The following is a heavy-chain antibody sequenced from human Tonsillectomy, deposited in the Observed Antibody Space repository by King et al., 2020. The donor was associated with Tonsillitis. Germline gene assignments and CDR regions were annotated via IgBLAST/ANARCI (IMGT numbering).Heavy chain of an antibody. J-gene: IGHJ6*02. Sequence: QLVQSGAEVKKPGESLRISCKGSGYRFTNYLVGWVRQRPGKGLESMGMIFPGDSDTRYSPSFQGQVTISADKSISTAYLQWSSLKASDTAMYYCARLDSSSGDTGLDVWGQGTTVTVSS. CDR2: IFPGDSDT. CDR1: GYRFTNYL. D-gene: IGHD2-21*02. V-gene: IGHV5-51*01. CDR3: ARLDSSSGDTGLDV.